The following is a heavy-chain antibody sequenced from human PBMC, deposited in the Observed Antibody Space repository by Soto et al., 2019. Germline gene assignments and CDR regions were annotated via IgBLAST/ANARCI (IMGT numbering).Heavy chain of an antibody. CDR3: ARYYSGSRSLPGYFEY. Sequence: SETLSITGTFSVGSSSIGDYYWRWIRQPPEKGRECSPHPHYSGSSYCNRSLKSRVTLSVDGSKNQFWLTLSSVTAADSAVYYCARYYSGSRSLPGYFEYWGQRTMVTVSS. CDR1: VGSSSIGDYY. V-gene: IGHV4-30-4*01. CDR2: PHYSGSS. J-gene: IGHJ4*02. D-gene: IGHD3-10*01.